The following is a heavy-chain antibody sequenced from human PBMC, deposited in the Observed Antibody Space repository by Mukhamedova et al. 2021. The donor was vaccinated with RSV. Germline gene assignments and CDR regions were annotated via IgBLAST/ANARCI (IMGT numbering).Heavy chain of an antibody. CDR2: IYFSGST. Sequence: EWIGSIYFSGSTYYNPSLKSRVTIAVDTSKNQLSLKLRSVSAADTGVYYCARHSFRDDYRDFWSGYFGWFDTWVQGTLVTVS. CDR3: ARHSFRDDYRDFWSGYFGWFDT. V-gene: IGHV4-39*01. D-gene: IGHD3-3*01. J-gene: IGHJ5*02.